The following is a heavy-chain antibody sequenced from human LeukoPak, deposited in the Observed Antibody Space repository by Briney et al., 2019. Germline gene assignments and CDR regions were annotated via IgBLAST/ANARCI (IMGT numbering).Heavy chain of an antibody. D-gene: IGHD1-1*01. CDR2: ISSSGSTI. CDR3: ASQVNWNYGY. J-gene: IGHJ4*02. Sequence: GGSLRLSCAASGFTFSSYEMNWVRQAPGKGLEWVSYISSSGSTIYYAGSVKGRFTISRDNAKNSLYLQMNSLRAEDTAVYYCASQVNWNYGYWGQGTLVTVSS. CDR1: GFTFSSYE. V-gene: IGHV3-48*03.